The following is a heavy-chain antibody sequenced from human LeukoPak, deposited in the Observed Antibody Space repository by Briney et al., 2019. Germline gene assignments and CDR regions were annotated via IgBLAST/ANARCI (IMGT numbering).Heavy chain of an antibody. V-gene: IGHV1-3*01. CDR2: INAGNGNT. Sequence: ASVKVSCKVSGYTFTSFALHWVRQAPGQRFEWVGWINAGNGNTKYSPKFQGRVTITRDTSATTAYMELSSLRSDDTAVYYCARGQIAAAGFDYWGQGTLVTVSS. CDR3: ARGQIAAAGFDY. J-gene: IGHJ4*02. CDR1: GYTFTSFA. D-gene: IGHD6-13*01.